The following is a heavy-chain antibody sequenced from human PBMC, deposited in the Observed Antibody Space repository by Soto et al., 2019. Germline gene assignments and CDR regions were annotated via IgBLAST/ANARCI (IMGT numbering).Heavy chain of an antibody. CDR3: AAWARSSWFDY. J-gene: IGHJ4*02. V-gene: IGHV3-7*05. CDR2: IKQDGRET. D-gene: IGHD6-13*01. CDR1: GFTFSSYW. Sequence: EVQLVESGGGLVQPGESLRLSCAGSGFTFSSYWMSWVRQAPGKGLEWVANIKQDGRETDYVDSVKGRFTISRNNAKNSLYLQMNSLRAEDTAVYYCAAWARSSWFDYWGQGTLVTVSS.